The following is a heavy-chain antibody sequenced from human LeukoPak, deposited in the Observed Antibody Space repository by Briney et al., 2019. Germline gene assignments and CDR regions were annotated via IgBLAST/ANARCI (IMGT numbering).Heavy chain of an antibody. CDR2: ISSSSSYI. Sequence: GGSLRLSCAASGLTFSGYSMNWVRQAPGKGLEWVSSISSSSSYIYYADSVKGRFTISRDNAKNSLYLQMNSLRAEDTAVYYCARARSGYDFDYWGQGTLVTVSS. CDR1: GLTFSGYS. V-gene: IGHV3-21*01. CDR3: ARARSGYDFDY. D-gene: IGHD5-12*01. J-gene: IGHJ4*02.